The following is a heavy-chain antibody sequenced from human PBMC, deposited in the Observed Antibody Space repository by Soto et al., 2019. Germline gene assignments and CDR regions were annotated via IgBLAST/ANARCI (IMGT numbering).Heavy chain of an antibody. CDR2: ISAYNGNT. CDR1: GYTFTSYG. D-gene: IGHD3-22*01. CDR3: AREKYYYDSSGYLGGMDV. V-gene: IGHV1-18*01. Sequence: ASVKVSCKASGYTFTSYGISWVRQAPGQGLEWMGWISAYNGNTNYAQKLQGRVTMTTDTSTSTAYMELRSLRSDDTAVCYCAREKYYYDSSGYLGGMDVWGQGTTVTVSS. J-gene: IGHJ6*02.